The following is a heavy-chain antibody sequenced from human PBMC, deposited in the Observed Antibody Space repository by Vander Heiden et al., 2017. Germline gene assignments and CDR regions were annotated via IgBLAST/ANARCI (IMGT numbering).Heavy chain of an antibody. Sequence: QVQLVESGGGVAQPGRSLRLPCAASGFTFSSYAMHWVRQAPGKGLEWVAVISYDGSNKYYADSVKGRFTISRDNSKNTLYLQMNSLRAEDTAVYYCARSRGYSYGFSFGYWGQGTLVTVSS. CDR2: ISYDGSNK. V-gene: IGHV3-30-3*01. CDR3: ARSRGYSYGFSFGY. J-gene: IGHJ4*02. CDR1: GFTFSSYA. D-gene: IGHD5-18*01.